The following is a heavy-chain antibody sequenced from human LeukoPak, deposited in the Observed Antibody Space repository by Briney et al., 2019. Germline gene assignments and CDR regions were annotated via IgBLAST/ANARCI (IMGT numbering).Heavy chain of an antibody. D-gene: IGHD6-19*01. CDR1: GFTFSSYA. J-gene: IGHJ4*02. V-gene: IGHV3-23*01. CDR3: ASGGASSGWYFYL. Sequence: GGSLRLSCAASGFTFSSYAMSWVRQAPGKGLEWVSAISGSGGSTYYADSVKGRFTISRDNAKNSLYLQMNSLRAEDTAVYYCASGGASSGWYFYLWGQGTLVTVSS. CDR2: ISGSGGST.